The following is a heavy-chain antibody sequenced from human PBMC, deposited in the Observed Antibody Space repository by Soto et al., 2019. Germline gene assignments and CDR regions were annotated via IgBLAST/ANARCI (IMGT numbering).Heavy chain of an antibody. V-gene: IGHV3-30*18. J-gene: IGHJ4*02. D-gene: IGHD1-1*01. CDR1: GFTFSSYG. Sequence: QVQLVESGGGVVQPGRSLRLSCAASGFTFSSYGMHWVRQAPGKGLEWVAVISYDGINKYYADSVKGRFTISRDNSKNTLYLQMNSLRAEDTAVYYCAKSVYNWNDGFCDYWGRGTLVTVSS. CDR3: AKSVYNWNDGFCDY. CDR2: ISYDGINK.